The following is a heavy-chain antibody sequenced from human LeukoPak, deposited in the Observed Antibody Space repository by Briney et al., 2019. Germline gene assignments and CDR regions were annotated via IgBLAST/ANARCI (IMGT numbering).Heavy chain of an antibody. V-gene: IGHV4-30-2*01. Sequence: PSQTLSLTCAVSGGSISSGGYSWSWIRQPPGKGLEWIGYIYHSGSTYYNPSLKSRVTISVDRSKNQFSLKLSSVTAADTAVYYCARTIQLWSDCYFDYWGQGTLVTVSS. J-gene: IGHJ4*02. CDR3: ARTIQLWSDCYFDY. CDR1: GGSISSGGYS. D-gene: IGHD5-18*01. CDR2: IYHSGST.